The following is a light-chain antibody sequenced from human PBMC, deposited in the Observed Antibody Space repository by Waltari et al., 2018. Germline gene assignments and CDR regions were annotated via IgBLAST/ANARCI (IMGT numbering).Light chain of an antibody. J-gene: IGLJ2*01. CDR3: LMYMGSGIWV. CDR1: SGSIPRPSY. CDR2: QLN. Sequence: QTVVTQQPSLSVSSGGTVTPTCALSSGSIPRPSYVSWYRQTPGQAPRTLIYQLNSRSAGVPDRFSGSFLGNKAALTITGAQADDESDYYCLMYMGSGIWVFGGGTKVTVL. V-gene: IGLV8-61*01.